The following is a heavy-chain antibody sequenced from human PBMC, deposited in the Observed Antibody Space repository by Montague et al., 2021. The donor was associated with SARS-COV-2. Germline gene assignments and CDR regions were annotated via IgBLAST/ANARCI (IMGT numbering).Heavy chain of an antibody. V-gene: IGHV4-39*01. Sequence: SETLSLTCTFSGGSISSSNYYWGWIRQPPGKVLGWIGSIYYSGTTYYNPSLQSRVTISVDTSKKQFSLKLSSVTAADTAVYYCARGTYTSGWFHQFDYWGQGTLVTVSS. CDR2: IYYSGTT. D-gene: IGHD6-13*01. J-gene: IGHJ4*02. CDR3: ARGTYTSGWFHQFDY. CDR1: GGSISSSNYY.